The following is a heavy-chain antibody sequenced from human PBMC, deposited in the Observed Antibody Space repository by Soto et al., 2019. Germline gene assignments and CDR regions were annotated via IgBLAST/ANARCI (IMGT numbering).Heavy chain of an antibody. CDR2: INHTGGP. D-gene: IGHD3-3*01. J-gene: IGHJ5*02. Sequence: SETLSLTCAVYGGSVNGYYWNWIRQPPGKGVEWIGEINHTGGPHYNPSLKSRVTMSVDTSKNQFSLRLSSVTAADTAIYYCATRITVFGLLIPPFDPWGQGTQVTVSS. CDR3: ATRITVFGLLIPPFDP. V-gene: IGHV4-34*01. CDR1: GGSVNGYY.